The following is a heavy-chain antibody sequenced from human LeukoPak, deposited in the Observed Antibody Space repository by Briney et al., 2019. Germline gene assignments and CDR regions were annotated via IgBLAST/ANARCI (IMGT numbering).Heavy chain of an antibody. V-gene: IGHV3-30*18. D-gene: IGHD3-9*01. CDR2: ISYDGSNK. CDR3: AKSHFDWLSTIDY. J-gene: IGHJ4*02. Sequence: GRSLRLSCAASGFTFSSYGMLWVRQAPGKGLEWVAVISYDGSNKYYADSVKGRFTISRDNSKNTLYLQMNSLRAEDTAVYYCAKSHFDWLSTIDYWGQGTLVTVSS. CDR1: GFTFSSYG.